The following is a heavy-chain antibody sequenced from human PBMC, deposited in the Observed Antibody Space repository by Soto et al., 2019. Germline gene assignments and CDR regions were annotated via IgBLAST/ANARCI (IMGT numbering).Heavy chain of an antibody. V-gene: IGHV1-69*13. Sequence: RASVKVSCKASGGTFSRYALSWVRQAPGQGPEWMGGIVPMFGTANYAQKFQGRVTITADESTSTAYMQLSSLRSEDTAVYYCARGVYYDSRGYYFFFWGQGTLVTVSS. CDR2: IVPMFGTA. D-gene: IGHD3-22*01. CDR1: GGTFSRYA. CDR3: ARGVYYDSRGYYFFF. J-gene: IGHJ4*02.